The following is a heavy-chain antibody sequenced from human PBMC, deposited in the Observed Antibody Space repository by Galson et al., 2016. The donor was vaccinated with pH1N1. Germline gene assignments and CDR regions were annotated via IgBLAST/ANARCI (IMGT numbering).Heavy chain of an antibody. D-gene: IGHD1-1*01. Sequence: SLRLSCAASGFAFSSFAMNWVRQGPGKGLEWVSSISPTGGETYYADSVKGRFTISRDNSKNTLYLQVNSLRAEDTAVYFCAKTTTHDLWYYYGIDVWGHGTSVTVSS. CDR2: ISPTGGET. CDR1: GFAFSSFA. CDR3: AKTTTHDLWYYYGIDV. V-gene: IGHV3-23*01. J-gene: IGHJ6*02.